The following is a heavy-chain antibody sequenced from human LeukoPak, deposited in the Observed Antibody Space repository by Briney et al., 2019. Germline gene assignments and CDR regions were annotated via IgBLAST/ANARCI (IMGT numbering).Heavy chain of an antibody. V-gene: IGHV3-15*01. J-gene: IGHJ4*02. CDR3: TTIMVVVPAGDY. Sequence: GESLRLSCAPSGFTLSNAWMSWVRQAPGKVLEWVGRIKSKTDGGTTDYAAPVKGRFTIPRDNSKNTLCLQMNSLKTEDTDVYYCTTIMVVVPAGDYWGQGNLVTVSS. CDR1: GFTLSNAW. CDR2: IKSKTDGGTT. D-gene: IGHD2-2*01.